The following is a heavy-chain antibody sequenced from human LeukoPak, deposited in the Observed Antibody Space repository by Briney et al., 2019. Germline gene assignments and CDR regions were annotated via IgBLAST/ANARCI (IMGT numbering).Heavy chain of an antibody. CDR1: GGSISSYY. V-gene: IGHV4-4*07. J-gene: IGHJ4*02. CDR2: IYTSGST. Sequence: SETLSLTCTVSGGSISSYYWSWIRQPAGKGLEWIGRIYTSGSTNYNPSLKSRVTMTRYTSTSTVYMELSSLRSEDTAVYYCARDNCSAGSCYHDYWGQGTLVTVSS. D-gene: IGHD2-15*01. CDR3: ARDNCSAGSCYHDY.